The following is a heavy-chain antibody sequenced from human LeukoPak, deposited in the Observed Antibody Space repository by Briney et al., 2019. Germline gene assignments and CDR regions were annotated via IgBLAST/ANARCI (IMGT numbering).Heavy chain of an antibody. CDR1: GASISTYY. CDR2: IHYSGST. D-gene: IGHD6-13*01. CDR3: ARGRYSSSWGIDY. Sequence: KASETLSLTCSVSGASISTYYWSWIRQPPEKGLEWIGYIHYSGSTSYNPSLKSRVTMSVDTSNDQFSLKLSSVTAADTAVYYCARGRYSSSWGIDYWGQGTLVTVSS. V-gene: IGHV4-59*01. J-gene: IGHJ4*02.